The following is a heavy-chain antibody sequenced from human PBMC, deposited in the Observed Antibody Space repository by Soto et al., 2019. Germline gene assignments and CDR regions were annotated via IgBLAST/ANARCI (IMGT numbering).Heavy chain of an antibody. V-gene: IGHV3-74*01. D-gene: IGHD3-10*01. CDR3: TRDRPGVFDP. J-gene: IGHJ5*02. CDR1: GFTFSNYW. CDR2: INSDGSST. Sequence: EVQLVESGGGLVQPGGCLRLSCAASGFTFSNYWMHWVRQAPGKGLVWVSRINSDGSSTSYADSVKGRFTISRDNDKKTLYLQMNSLRVEDTAVYFFTRDRPGVFDPWGQGTLVTVFS.